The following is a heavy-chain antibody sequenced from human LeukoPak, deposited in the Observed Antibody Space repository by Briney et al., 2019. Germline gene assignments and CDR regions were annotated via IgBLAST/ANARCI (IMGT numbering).Heavy chain of an antibody. Sequence: GGSLRLSCGASGFTFSSYVMGWVRQAPGKGLEWVSALTGSGISTSYADSVKGRFTISRDNSKNSLYLQMNSLRAEDTAVYYCAKKAAVAGNWFDPWGQGTLVTVSS. CDR2: LTGSGIST. D-gene: IGHD6-19*01. CDR1: GFTFSSYV. V-gene: IGHV3-23*01. J-gene: IGHJ5*02. CDR3: AKKAAVAGNWFDP.